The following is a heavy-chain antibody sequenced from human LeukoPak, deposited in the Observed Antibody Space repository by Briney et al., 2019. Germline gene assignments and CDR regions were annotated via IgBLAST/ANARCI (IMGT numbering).Heavy chain of an antibody. V-gene: IGHV4-34*01. Sequence: SETLSLTCAVYGGSFSGYYWSWIRQPPGKGLEWIGEINHSGSTNYNPSLKGRVTISVDTSKNQFSLKLSSVTAADTAVYYCARGYCSSTSCYVSYFDLWGRGTLVTVSS. CDR1: GGSFSGYY. D-gene: IGHD2-2*01. J-gene: IGHJ2*01. CDR3: ARGYCSSTSCYVSYFDL. CDR2: INHSGST.